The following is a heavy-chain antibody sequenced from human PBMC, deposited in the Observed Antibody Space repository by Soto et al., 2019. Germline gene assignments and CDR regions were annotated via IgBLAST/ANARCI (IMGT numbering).Heavy chain of an antibody. D-gene: IGHD3-9*01. CDR3: ARARIAAFVWAPDRTHYYYDMDV. Sequence: ASVKVSCKASGYTFTIYYMHWVLQAPGQGLEWMGIINPSGGSTSYAQKFQGRVTMTRDTSTSTAYMELSRLRSGDTDVYYCARARIAAFVWAPDRTHYYYDMDVWGQGTTVTVCS. J-gene: IGHJ6*02. V-gene: IGHV1-46*01. CDR2: INPSGGST. CDR1: GYTFTIYY.